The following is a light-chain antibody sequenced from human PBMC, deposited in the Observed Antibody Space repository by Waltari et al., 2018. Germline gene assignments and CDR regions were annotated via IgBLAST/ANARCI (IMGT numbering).Light chain of an antibody. J-gene: IGKJ4*01. CDR3: QQYDISPLT. Sequence: EIVLTQSPGTLSLSPGERAPLSCRASQTVRTTYLAWYQQKPGQAPTLLIYGASSRATGIPDRFSGSGSGTDFSLTISSLEPEDFAVYYCQQYDISPLTVGGGTKVEIK. V-gene: IGKV3-20*01. CDR2: GAS. CDR1: QTVRTTY.